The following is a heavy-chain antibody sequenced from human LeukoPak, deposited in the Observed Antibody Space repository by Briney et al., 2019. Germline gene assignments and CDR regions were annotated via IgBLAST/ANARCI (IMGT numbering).Heavy chain of an antibody. CDR3: ARRRYYDGSGYLE. CDR1: GDSVSRSDSY. D-gene: IGHD3-22*01. Sequence: SETLSLTCSVSGDSVSRSDSYWVWIRQPPGKGLEWIGTIYYSGRTYYSPSLKSRVTMSVDPSNNQSSLNLRSVTAADTALYYCARRRYYDGSGYLEWGQGTLLSVSS. V-gene: IGHV4-39*01. CDR2: IYYSGRT. J-gene: IGHJ1*01.